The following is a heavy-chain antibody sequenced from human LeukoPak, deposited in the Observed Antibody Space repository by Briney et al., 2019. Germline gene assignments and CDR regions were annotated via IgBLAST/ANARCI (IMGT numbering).Heavy chain of an antibody. J-gene: IGHJ3*02. CDR2: LNSGDST. CDR1: GFTVSSIY. V-gene: IGHV3-53*01. Sequence: PGGSLRLSCVASGFTVSSIYMSWVRQAPGKGLEWVSVLNSGDSTYYADSVKGRFTISRDNSKNTLYLQMNSLRAEDTAVYYCARASSKQLAGYLPDGFDIWGQGTMVTVSS. CDR3: ARASSKQLAGYLPDGFDI. D-gene: IGHD3-9*01.